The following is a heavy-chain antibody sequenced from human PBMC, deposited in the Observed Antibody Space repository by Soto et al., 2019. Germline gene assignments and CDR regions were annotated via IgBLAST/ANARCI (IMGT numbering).Heavy chain of an antibody. V-gene: IGHV1-69*02. Sequence: QVQLVQSGAEVKKPGSSVKVSCKASGGTFSSYTISWVRQAPGQGLEWMGRIIPILGIANYAQKFQGRVTITADKSTSTAYMELSSLRSEDTAVYYCATRQFYGDYDVEYFDYWGQGTLVTVSS. CDR1: GGTFSSYT. D-gene: IGHD4-17*01. J-gene: IGHJ4*02. CDR2: IIPILGIA. CDR3: ATRQFYGDYDVEYFDY.